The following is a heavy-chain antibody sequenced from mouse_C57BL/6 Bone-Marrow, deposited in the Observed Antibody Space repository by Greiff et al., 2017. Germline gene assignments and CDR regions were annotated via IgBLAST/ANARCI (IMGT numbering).Heavy chain of an antibody. V-gene: IGHV1-4*01. Sequence: QVQLQQSGAELARPGASVKMSCKASGYTFTSYTMHWVKQRPGQGLEWIGYINPSSGYTKYNQKFKDKATLTADKSSSTAYMQLSSLTSEDSAVHYCARTGTWNYYAMDYWGQGTSVTVSS. J-gene: IGHJ4*01. CDR1: GYTFTSYT. CDR2: INPSSGYT. D-gene: IGHD4-1*01. CDR3: ARTGTWNYYAMDY.